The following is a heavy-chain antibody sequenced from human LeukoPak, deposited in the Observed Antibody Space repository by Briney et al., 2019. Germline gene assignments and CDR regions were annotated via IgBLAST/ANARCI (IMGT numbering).Heavy chain of an antibody. CDR2: IYYSGST. V-gene: IGHV4-59*08. CDR1: GGSISSYY. J-gene: IGHJ4*02. D-gene: IGHD6-6*01. CDR3: ARAPFWVTAARPFDY. Sequence: SETLSLTCTVSGGSISSYYWSWIRQPPGKGLEWIGYIYYSGSTNYNPSLKSRVTISVDTSKNQFSLKLSSVTAADTAVYYCARAPFWVTAARPFDYWGQGTLVTVSS.